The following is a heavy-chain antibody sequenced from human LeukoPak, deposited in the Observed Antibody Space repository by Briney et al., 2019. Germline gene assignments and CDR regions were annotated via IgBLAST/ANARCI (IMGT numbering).Heavy chain of an antibody. J-gene: IGHJ6*03. D-gene: IGHD1-1*01. CDR3: ARDGNRDGDMDV. V-gene: IGHV3-48*01. CDR1: GFTSVSYN. Sequence: GGSLRLSCAASGFTSVSYNMNWVRQAPGKGLEWVAYISSSSSLIYYAGSVKGRFTVSRDSAKRSLYLQMNSLRAEDTAVYYCARDGNRDGDMDVWGKGTTVTVSS. CDR2: ISSSSSLI.